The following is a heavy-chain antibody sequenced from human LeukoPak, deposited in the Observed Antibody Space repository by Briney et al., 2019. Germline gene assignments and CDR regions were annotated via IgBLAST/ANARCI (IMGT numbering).Heavy chain of an antibody. CDR2: IYSGGST. Sequence: GGSLRLSCAASGFTVSKNYISWGRQAPGKGLEWVSVIYSGGSTYYADSVKGRFTISRDNSKNTLYLQMNSLKAEDTAVYYCARVPGYNWGQGTLVTVSS. J-gene: IGHJ4*02. V-gene: IGHV3-53*01. CDR1: GFTVSKNY. CDR3: ARVPGYN. D-gene: IGHD1-1*01.